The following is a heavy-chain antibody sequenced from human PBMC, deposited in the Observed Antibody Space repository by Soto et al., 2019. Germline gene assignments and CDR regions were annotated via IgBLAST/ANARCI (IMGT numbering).Heavy chain of an antibody. Sequence: PSETLSLTCAVYGGSFSGYYWSWIRQPPGKGLEWIGEINHSGSTNYNPSLKSRVTISVDTSKNQFSLKLSSVTAADTAVYYCARDPSTVTMTPDYWGQGTLVTVSS. CDR2: INHSGST. CDR3: ARDPSTVTMTPDY. J-gene: IGHJ4*02. CDR1: GGSFSGYY. V-gene: IGHV4-34*01. D-gene: IGHD4-17*01.